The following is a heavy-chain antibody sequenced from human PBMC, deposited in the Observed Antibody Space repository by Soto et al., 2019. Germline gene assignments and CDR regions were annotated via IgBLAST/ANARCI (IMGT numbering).Heavy chain of an antibody. CDR3: ARTPATSGWYDY. CDR1: GFTFSNYW. V-gene: IGHV3-74*01. D-gene: IGHD6-19*01. CDR2: INSDGTST. Sequence: GCLRLSCAASGFTFSNYWMGWVRQVPGKGLMWVSRINSDGTSTTYADSVKGRFTISRDNAKSTMYLQMNSLTAEDTAVYYCARTPATSGWYDYWGQGPLVTV. J-gene: IGHJ4*02.